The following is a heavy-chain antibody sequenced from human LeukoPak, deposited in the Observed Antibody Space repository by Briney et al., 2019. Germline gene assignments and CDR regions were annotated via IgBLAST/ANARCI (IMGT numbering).Heavy chain of an antibody. Sequence: GLEWXGXIYYSGSTYYNPSLKSRVTISVDTSKNQFSLKLSSVTAADTAVYYCARVGIAVAGTIVWFDPWGQGTLVTVSS. J-gene: IGHJ5*02. CDR3: ARVGIAVAGTIVWFDP. CDR2: IYYSGST. D-gene: IGHD6-19*01. V-gene: IGHV4-30-4*01.